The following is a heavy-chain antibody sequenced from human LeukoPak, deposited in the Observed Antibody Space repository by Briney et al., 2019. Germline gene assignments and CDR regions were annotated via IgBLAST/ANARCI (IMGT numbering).Heavy chain of an antibody. Sequence: GGSLRLSCAASGFTFSNYAMSWVRQAPGKGLEWVSAISGSGGNTYYADSVKGRFTISRDNAKNTLDLQMNSLRADDTAVYYCAKGLGEFYYYYYGMDVWGQGTTVTVSS. CDR3: AKGLGEFYYYYYGMDV. CDR1: GFTFSNYA. CDR2: ISGSGGNT. J-gene: IGHJ6*02. V-gene: IGHV3-23*01. D-gene: IGHD3-10*01.